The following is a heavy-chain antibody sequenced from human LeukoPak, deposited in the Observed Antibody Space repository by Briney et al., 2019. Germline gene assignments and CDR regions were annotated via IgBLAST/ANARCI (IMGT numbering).Heavy chain of an antibody. Sequence: ASVKVSCKASGGTFSSYAISWVRQAPGQGLEWMGGIIPIFGTANYAQKFQGRVTITADESTSTAYMELSSLRSEDTAVYYCANHYDFWSGYFDYWGLGTLVTVSS. D-gene: IGHD3-3*01. CDR1: GGTFSSYA. V-gene: IGHV1-69*01. CDR2: IIPIFGTA. CDR3: ANHYDFWSGYFDY. J-gene: IGHJ4*02.